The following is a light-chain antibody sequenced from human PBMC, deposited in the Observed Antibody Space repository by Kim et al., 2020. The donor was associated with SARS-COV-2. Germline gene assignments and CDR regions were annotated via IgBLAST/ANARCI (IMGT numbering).Light chain of an antibody. CDR1: SSNIGAGYE. CDR3: QSYDSSLSAYVV. Sequence: RVTISCTGSSSNIGAGYEVHWYQQLPGTAPKLLIYGNSNRPSGVPDRFSGSKSGTSASLAITGLQAEDEADYYCQSYDSSLSAYVVFGGGTQLTVL. CDR2: GNS. J-gene: IGLJ2*01. V-gene: IGLV1-40*01.